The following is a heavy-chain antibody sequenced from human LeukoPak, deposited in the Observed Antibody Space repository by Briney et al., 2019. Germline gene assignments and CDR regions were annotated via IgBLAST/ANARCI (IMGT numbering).Heavy chain of an antibody. D-gene: IGHD2/OR15-2a*01. Sequence: GESLKISCKASGYSFSTFWIGWVRQVPGKGLEWMGMIFPSDSDTRYNPSFQGQVTISADKSSSTAFLQWSSLKASDTATYYCARVREPSGEYYIYFFDYWGQGALVTVSS. CDR1: GYSFSTFW. CDR2: IFPSDSDT. V-gene: IGHV5-51*01. J-gene: IGHJ4*02. CDR3: ARVREPSGEYYIYFFDY.